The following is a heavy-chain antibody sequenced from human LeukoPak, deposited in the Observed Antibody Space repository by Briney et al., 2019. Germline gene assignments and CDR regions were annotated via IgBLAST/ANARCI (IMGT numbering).Heavy chain of an antibody. CDR1: GYSFTSYW. J-gene: IGHJ4*02. CDR3: ARHDLTVISLDY. CDR2: IYPGDSDT. D-gene: IGHD4-17*01. V-gene: IGHV5-51*01. Sequence: ESLKISCKGSGYSFTSYWIGWVRQVPGKGLELMGIIYPGDSDTRYSPSFQGQVTISADKSLSTAYLQWSSLKDSDTAMYYCARHDLTVISLDYWGQGALVTVSS.